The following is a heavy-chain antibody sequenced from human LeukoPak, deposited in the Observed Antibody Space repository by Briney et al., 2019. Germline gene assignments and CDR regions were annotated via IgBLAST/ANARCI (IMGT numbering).Heavy chain of an antibody. CDR1: GFTFSSYS. Sequence: GGSLRLSCAASGFTFSSYSMNWVRQAPGRGPEWVSVIRGFDNRTYYADSVKGRFTISRDNSKNTLYLQMSSLRAEDTAMYYCAKGRYPTNWAPFDRWGQGTLVTVSS. J-gene: IGHJ5*02. V-gene: IGHV3-23*01. CDR2: IRGFDNRT. CDR3: AKGRYPTNWAPFDR. D-gene: IGHD7-27*01.